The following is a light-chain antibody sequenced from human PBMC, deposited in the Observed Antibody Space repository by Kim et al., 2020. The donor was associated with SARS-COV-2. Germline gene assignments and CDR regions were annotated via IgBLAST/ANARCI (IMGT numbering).Light chain of an antibody. CDR1: SSNLGKTY. J-gene: IGLJ2*01. V-gene: IGLV1-47*02. CDR3: SGWDETLSARI. CDR2: ANS. Sequence: GQTVPIACSGGSSNLGKTYVYWYQQLPGTAPRVLIYANSQRPSGVPDRFSGSKSGTSASLAISGLRSEDEADYYCSGWDETLSARIFGGGTQLTVL.